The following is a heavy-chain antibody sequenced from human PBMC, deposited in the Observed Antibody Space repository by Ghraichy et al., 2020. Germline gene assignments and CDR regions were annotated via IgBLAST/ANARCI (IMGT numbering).Heavy chain of an antibody. Sequence: SVKVSFKASGGTFSSYAISWVRQAPGQGLEWMGGIIPIFGTANYAQKFQGRVTITADESTSTAYMELSSLRSEDTAVYYCARAYETIFGEIDYWGQGTLVTVSS. CDR1: GGTFSSYA. CDR3: ARAYETIFGEIDY. J-gene: IGHJ4*02. CDR2: IIPIFGTA. D-gene: IGHD3-3*01. V-gene: IGHV1-69*13.